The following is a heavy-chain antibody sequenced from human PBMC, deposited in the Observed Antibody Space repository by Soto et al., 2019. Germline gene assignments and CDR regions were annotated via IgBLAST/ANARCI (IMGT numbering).Heavy chain of an antibody. J-gene: IGHJ6*02. D-gene: IGHD2-15*01. CDR3: ALYWVVAATDPYYYYGMDV. Sequence: LGESLKISCKGSGYSFTSYWIGWVRQMPGKGLEWMGIIYPGDSDTRYSPSFQGQVTISADKSISTAYLQWSSLKASDTAMYYCALYWVVAATDPYYYYGMDVWGQGTTVTVSS. V-gene: IGHV5-51*01. CDR2: IYPGDSDT. CDR1: GYSFTSYW.